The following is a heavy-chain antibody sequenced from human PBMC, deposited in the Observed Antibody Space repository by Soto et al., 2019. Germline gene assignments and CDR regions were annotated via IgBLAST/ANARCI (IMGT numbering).Heavy chain of an antibody. V-gene: IGHV3-23*01. CDR2: ISGSGGST. CDR3: AKDQESLRFLEWPDAFDI. Sequence: GGSLRLSCAASGFTFSSYAMSWVRQAPGKGLEWVSAISGSGGSTYYADSVKGRFTISRDNSKNTLYLQMNSLRAEDTAVYCCAKDQESLRFLEWPDAFDIWGQGTMVTASS. J-gene: IGHJ3*02. D-gene: IGHD3-3*01. CDR1: GFTFSSYA.